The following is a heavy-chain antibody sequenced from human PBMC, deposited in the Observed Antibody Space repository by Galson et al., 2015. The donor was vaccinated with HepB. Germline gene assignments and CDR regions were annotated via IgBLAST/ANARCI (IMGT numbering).Heavy chain of an antibody. D-gene: IGHD3/OR15-3a*01. CDR2: ISWNSGSI. J-gene: IGHJ4*02. CDR3: AKEGLGPFDY. Sequence: SLRLSCAASGFTFDDYAMHWVRQAPGKGLEWVSGISWNSGSIGYADSVKGRFTISRDNAKNSLYLQMNSLRAEDTALYYCAKEGLGPFDYWGQGTLVTVSS. V-gene: IGHV3-9*01. CDR1: GFTFDDYA.